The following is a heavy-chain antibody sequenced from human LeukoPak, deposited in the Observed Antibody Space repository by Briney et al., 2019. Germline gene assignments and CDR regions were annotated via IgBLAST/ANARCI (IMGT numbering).Heavy chain of an antibody. J-gene: IGHJ5*02. V-gene: IGHV4-59*01. CDR2: ISDTGST. Sequence: SETLSLTCTVSGGSINSFYWSWIRQPPGKGLEWIGYISDTGSTDYNPSLRSRVTISVDTSKNQFSLKLSSVSAADTAVYYCARRRDWFGPWGQGTLVTVSS. CDR3: ARRRDWFGP. CDR1: GGSINSFY.